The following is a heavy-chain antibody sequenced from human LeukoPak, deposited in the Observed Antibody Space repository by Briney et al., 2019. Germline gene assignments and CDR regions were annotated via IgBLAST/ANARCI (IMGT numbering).Heavy chain of an antibody. D-gene: IGHD5-18*01. CDR2: IIPIFGTA. J-gene: IGHJ4*02. V-gene: IGHV1-69*06. CDR3: ARAGGSYTAMVTLDY. Sequence: SVKVSCKASGGTFSSYAISWVRQAPGQGLEWMGGIIPIFGTANYAQKFQGRVTITADKFTSTAYMELSSLRSEDTAVYYCARAGGSYTAMVTLDYWGQGTLVTVSS. CDR1: GGTFSSYA.